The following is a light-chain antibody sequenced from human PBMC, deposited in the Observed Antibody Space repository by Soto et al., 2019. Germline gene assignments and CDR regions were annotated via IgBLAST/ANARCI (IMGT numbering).Light chain of an antibody. CDR3: MQALQTPYA. CDR2: LGF. J-gene: IGKJ2*01. V-gene: IGKV2-28*01. Sequence: DIVMTHSPLSLPVTPAEPASISCRSSQSLLHSNGYNYLDWYLQKPGQSPQLLIYLGFHRASGVTDRFSRTRSGTDFTLKISRVDAEDLGVYYCMQALQTPYAFGQWTKLEIK. CDR1: QSLLHSNGYNY.